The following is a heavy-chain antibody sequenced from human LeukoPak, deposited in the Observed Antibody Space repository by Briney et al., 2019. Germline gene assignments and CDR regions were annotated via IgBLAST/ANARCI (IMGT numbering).Heavy chain of an antibody. CDR1: GIALNTND. CDR3: VRQGGGDNCR. J-gene: IGHJ4*01. CDR2: IYPWGSA. V-gene: IGHV3-66*02. Sequence: GGSLRLSCAASGIALNTNDMNWVRQAPGKGLEWVSIIYPWGSAFYTGSVKGRFTVTRDESKNMMFLQMNTLRPDDTAMYYCVRQGGGDNCRWGQGALVTVSS. D-gene: IGHD4-23*01.